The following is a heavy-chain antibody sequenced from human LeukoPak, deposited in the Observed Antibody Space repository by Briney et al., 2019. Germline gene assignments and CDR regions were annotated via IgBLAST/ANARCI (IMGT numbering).Heavy chain of an antibody. D-gene: IGHD6-13*01. J-gene: IGHJ4*02. V-gene: IGHV4-34*01. CDR3: ERGHGGWGAAAAYYFDY. CDR1: GGSFSGYY. CDR2: INHSGST. Sequence: SETLSLTCAVYGGSFSGYYWSWIRQPPGKGLEWIGEINHSGSTNYNPSLKSRVTISVDTSKNQFSLKLSSVTAADTAVYYCERGHGGWGAAAAYYFDYWGQGALVTVSS.